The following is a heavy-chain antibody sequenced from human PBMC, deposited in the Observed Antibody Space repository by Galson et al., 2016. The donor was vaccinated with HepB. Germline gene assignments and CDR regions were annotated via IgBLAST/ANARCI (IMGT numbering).Heavy chain of an antibody. D-gene: IGHD1-7*01. Sequence: SVKVSCKASGCTFTSYYMHWVRQAPGQGLEWMGIINPSGGSTSYAQKFQGRVTMTRDTSTSTVYMELSSLRSEDTAVYYCARDEGWNYGLSWFDPWGQGTLVTVSS. J-gene: IGHJ5*02. CDR1: GCTFTSYY. CDR2: INPSGGST. CDR3: ARDEGWNYGLSWFDP. V-gene: IGHV1-46*01.